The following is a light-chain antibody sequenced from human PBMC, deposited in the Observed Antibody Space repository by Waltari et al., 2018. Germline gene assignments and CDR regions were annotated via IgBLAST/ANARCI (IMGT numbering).Light chain of an antibody. CDR2: KSD. V-gene: IGLV1-47*01. Sequence: QSVLTQPPSASGTPGQRVTISCSGSSSNIGSNYVYWYQHFPGTAPKLLIYKSDPRPSGFPYRFSGSKSGTSASLAISGLRSGDEADYYCAAWDDSLSGSWVFGGGTKLTVL. CDR1: SSNIGSNY. CDR3: AAWDDSLSGSWV. J-gene: IGLJ3*02.